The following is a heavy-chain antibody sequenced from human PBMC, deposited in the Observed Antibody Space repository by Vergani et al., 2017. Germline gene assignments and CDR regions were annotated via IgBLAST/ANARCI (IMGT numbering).Heavy chain of an antibody. CDR3: ARGEGIAARLTSYYYYYMDV. CDR1: GGTFSSYA. Sequence: QVQLVQSGAEVKKPGSSVKVSCKASGGTFSSYAISWVRQAPGQGLEWMGGIIPIFGTANYAQKFQGRVTITADESTSTAYMELSSLRSEDTAVYYCARGEGIAARLTSYYYYYMDVWGKGTTVTVSS. CDR2: IIPIFGTA. J-gene: IGHJ6*03. D-gene: IGHD6-6*01. V-gene: IGHV1-69*01.